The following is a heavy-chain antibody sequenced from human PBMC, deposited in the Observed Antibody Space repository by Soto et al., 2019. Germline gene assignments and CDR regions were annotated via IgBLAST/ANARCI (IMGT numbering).Heavy chain of an antibody. J-gene: IGHJ4*02. V-gene: IGHV4-39*01. D-gene: IGHD3-10*01. CDR3: ARQRGRFGEADY. CDR1: GGSVGGSGYY. CDR2: VHYDQTT. Sequence: QLQLQESGPGLLKPAETLFLSCSVSGGSVGGSGYYWGWIRQSPVKGLEWIGNVHYDQTTYYSPSLESRLTISIATLKNNVSLKLTSVIAADTAVYYCARQRGRFGEADYWGQGTLVTVSS.